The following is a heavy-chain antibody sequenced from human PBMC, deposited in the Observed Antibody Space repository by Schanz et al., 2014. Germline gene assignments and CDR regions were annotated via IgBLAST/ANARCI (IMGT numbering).Heavy chain of an antibody. Sequence: EAQLVESGGGVVQPGRSLRLSCVASGFTFISYDIHWVRQAPGKGLEWVSGLTEGGGGTYYTDAVKGRFTISRDSSKNTLYLQMNSLRADDTAVYYCAKSKSQLPLFDYWGQGTLVAVSS. CDR3: AKSKSQLPLFDY. J-gene: IGHJ4*02. CDR1: GFTFISYD. D-gene: IGHD2-21*01. CDR2: LTEGGGGT. V-gene: IGHV3-23*04.